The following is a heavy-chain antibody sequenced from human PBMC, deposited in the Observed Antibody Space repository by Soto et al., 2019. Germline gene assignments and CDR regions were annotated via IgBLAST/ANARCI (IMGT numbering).Heavy chain of an antibody. V-gene: IGHV4-59*05. Sequence: SETLSLTCTVSGGSISSYYWSWIRQPPGKGLEWIGSIYYSGSTYYNPSLKSRVTISVDTSKNQFSLKLSSVTAADTAVYYCGRLRIAAAGMGGWDYYYGMDVWGQGTTVTVSS. CDR1: GGSISSYY. CDR2: IYYSGST. CDR3: GRLRIAAAGMGGWDYYYGMDV. D-gene: IGHD6-13*01. J-gene: IGHJ6*02.